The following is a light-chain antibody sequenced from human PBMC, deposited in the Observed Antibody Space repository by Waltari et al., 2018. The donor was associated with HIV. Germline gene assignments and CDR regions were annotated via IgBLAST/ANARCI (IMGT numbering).Light chain of an antibody. CDR2: NNN. Sequence: QSVLTQPPSASGTPGQRVTISCSGRRSNIGSNPVSWYQQLPGTAPKLPIYNNNQRPSGVPDRFSGSKSGTSASLAISGLQSEDEGAYYCAAWDDGLNGLFGGGTKLTV. V-gene: IGLV1-44*01. CDR1: RSNIGSNP. J-gene: IGLJ2*01. CDR3: AAWDDGLNGL.